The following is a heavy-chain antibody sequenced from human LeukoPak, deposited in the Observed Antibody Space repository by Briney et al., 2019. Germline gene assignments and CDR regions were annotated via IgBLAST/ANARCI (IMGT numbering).Heavy chain of an antibody. CDR2: INHSGGT. V-gene: IGHV4-34*01. D-gene: IGHD6-13*01. Sequence: PSETLSLTCAVSGGSFSGFFWSWIRQPPGKGLEWIGDINHSGGTNYIPSLKSRVTISVDTSKNQFSLKLSSVTAADTAVYYCARERYSSSYADLDYWGQGTLVTISS. CDR3: ARERYSSSYADLDY. CDR1: GGSFSGFF. J-gene: IGHJ4*02.